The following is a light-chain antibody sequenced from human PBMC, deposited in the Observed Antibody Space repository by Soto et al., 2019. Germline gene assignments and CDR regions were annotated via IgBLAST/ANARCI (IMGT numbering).Light chain of an antibody. CDR3: SSYTSTNTLAV. V-gene: IGLV2-14*01. J-gene: IGLJ1*01. CDR2: EVS. CDR1: NSDVGGYNY. Sequence: QSALTQPASVSGSPGQSITISCTGTNSDVGGYNYVSWYQQHAGFAPKLIIYEVSNRPSGVSNRFSGSKSGDTASLTISGLQAEDEADYYCSSYTSTNTLAVFGTGTKLTVL.